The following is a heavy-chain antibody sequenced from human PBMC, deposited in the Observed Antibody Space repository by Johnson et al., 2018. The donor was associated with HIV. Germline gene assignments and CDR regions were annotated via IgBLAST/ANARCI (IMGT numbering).Heavy chain of an antibody. CDR3: VRDHPGRSHAFDI. CDR2: ISSDGSNR. J-gene: IGHJ3*02. D-gene: IGHD4-17*01. Sequence: QVQLVESGGGVVQPGRSLRLSCAASGFSFSTYAMHWVRQAPGKGLEWVALISSDGSNRYYADSVKGRFTISRDNPKNSLYLQMNSLRAEDTAVYYCVRDHPGRSHAFDIWGQGTMVTVSS. V-gene: IGHV3-30*04. CDR1: GFSFSTYA.